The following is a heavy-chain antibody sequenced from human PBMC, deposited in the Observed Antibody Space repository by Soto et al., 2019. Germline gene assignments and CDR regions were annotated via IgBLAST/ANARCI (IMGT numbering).Heavy chain of an antibody. J-gene: IGHJ4*01. CDR3: ATIRVRGGTLRFED. D-gene: IGHD5-12*01. CDR2: VRPITGST. V-gene: IGHV1-69*06. Sequence: QVQLVQSGAEVKKPGSSVKVSCKTSGGLFSVFSFNWVRQAPGQGLEWMGGVRPITGSTDYAQKFQGRFTITADRSTSTIYMELSRLTSDDTANYYCATIRVRGGTLRFEDGGQGTLLSVSS. CDR1: GGLFSVFS.